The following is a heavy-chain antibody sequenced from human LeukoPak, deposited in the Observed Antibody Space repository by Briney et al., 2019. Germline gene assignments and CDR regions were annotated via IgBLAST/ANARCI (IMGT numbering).Heavy chain of an antibody. V-gene: IGHV3-21*01. Sequence: PGGSLRLSCAASGFTFSSYSMNWVRQAPGKGLEWVSSISSSSSYIYYADSVKGRFTISRDNAKNTLYLQMNSLRAEDTAVYYCAGVLDGVGATRSFDYWGQGTLVTVSS. CDR3: AGVLDGVGATRSFDY. CDR1: GFTFSSYS. J-gene: IGHJ4*02. D-gene: IGHD1-26*01. CDR2: ISSSSSYI.